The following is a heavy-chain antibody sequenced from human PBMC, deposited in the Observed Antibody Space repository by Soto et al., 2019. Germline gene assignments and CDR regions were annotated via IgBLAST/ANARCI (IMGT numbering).Heavy chain of an antibody. J-gene: IGHJ4*02. D-gene: IGHD2-21*02. CDR2: IYYSGST. CDR3: ARVGWRRLLPNFDY. Sequence: QVQLQESGPGLVKPSQTLSLTCTVSGGSISSGGYYWSWIRQHPGKGLEWIGYIYYSGSTYYNPSLNSRVTISVDTSKNQFSLKLSSVTAADTAVYYCARVGWRRLLPNFDYWGQGTLVTVSS. V-gene: IGHV4-31*03. CDR1: GGSISSGGYY.